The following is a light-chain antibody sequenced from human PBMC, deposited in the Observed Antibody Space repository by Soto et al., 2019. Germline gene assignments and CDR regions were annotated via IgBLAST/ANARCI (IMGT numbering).Light chain of an antibody. V-gene: IGKV3-20*01. CDR2: GAS. Sequence: EIVLTQSPGTLSLSPGERATLSCRASQSLTSSYLAWYQQKPGQAPRLLIYGASSRATGIPDRFSGSGSGTDFTLTISRLEHEDFAVYYCQQYESSTPSYTFGQGTKLEIK. CDR1: QSLTSSY. J-gene: IGKJ2*01. CDR3: QQYESSTPSYT.